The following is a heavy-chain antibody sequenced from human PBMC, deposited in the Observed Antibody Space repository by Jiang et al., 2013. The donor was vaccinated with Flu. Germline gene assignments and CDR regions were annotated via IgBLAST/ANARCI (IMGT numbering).Heavy chain of an antibody. J-gene: IGHJ4*02. CDR2: IYYSGST. CDR3: ARVADLGYCTNGVSPLAFDY. Sequence: GSGLVKPSETLSLTCTVSGGSISSYYWSWIRQPPGKGLEWIGYIYYSGSTNYNPSLKSRVTISVDTSKNQFSLKLSSVTAADTAVYYCARVADLGYCTNGVSPLAFDYVGPGNPGPPSP. CDR1: GGSISSYY. V-gene: IGHV4-59*01. D-gene: IGHD2-8*01.